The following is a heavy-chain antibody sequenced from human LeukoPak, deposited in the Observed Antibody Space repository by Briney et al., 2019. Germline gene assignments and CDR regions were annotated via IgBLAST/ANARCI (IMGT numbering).Heavy chain of an antibody. D-gene: IGHD6-19*01. CDR2: ISWDGGST. J-gene: IGHJ4*02. V-gene: IGHV3-43D*03. CDR3: AKDIEFHSSGWGDYFDY. Sequence: GGSLRLSCAASGFTFDDYAMHWVRQAPGKGLEWVSLISWDGGSTYYADSVKGRFTISRDNSKNSLYLQMNSLRAEDTALYYCAKDIEFHSSGWGDYFDYWGQGTLVTVSS. CDR1: GFTFDDYA.